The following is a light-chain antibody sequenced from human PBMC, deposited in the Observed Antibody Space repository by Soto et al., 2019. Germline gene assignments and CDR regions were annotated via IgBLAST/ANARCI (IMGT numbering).Light chain of an antibody. V-gene: IGKV1-33*01. J-gene: IGKJ4*01. CDR1: QDINNF. Sequence: DIQMTQSPSSLSASVGDSVTITCQASQDINNFLHWYEQRPGKAPKLLIYDAIKLDTGVPSRFSGSGSGTHFTFTISSLQPEDIATYFCQQSDSLPPTFGGGTKVEI. CDR3: QQSDSLPPT. CDR2: DAI.